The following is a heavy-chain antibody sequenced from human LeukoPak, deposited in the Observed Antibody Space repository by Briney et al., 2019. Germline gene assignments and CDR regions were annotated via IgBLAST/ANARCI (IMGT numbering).Heavy chain of an antibody. CDR3: AIGRIVVVPAAIGSRVVAANHAFDI. CDR2: FDPEYGET. V-gene: IGHV1-24*01. D-gene: IGHD2-2*01. J-gene: IGHJ3*02. Sequence: GASVKFSCKVSGYTLTELSMHCVRQAPGKGLEWMGGFDPEYGETIYAQKFQGRVTMTEDTSTDTAYMELSSLRSGDTAVYYCAIGRIVVVPAAIGSRVVAANHAFDIWGQGTMVTVSS. CDR1: GYTLTELS.